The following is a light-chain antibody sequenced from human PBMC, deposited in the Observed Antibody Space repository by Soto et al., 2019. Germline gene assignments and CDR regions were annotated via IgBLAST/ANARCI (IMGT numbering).Light chain of an antibody. CDR1: QSVSSSY. V-gene: IGKV3-20*01. CDR2: GAS. J-gene: IGKJ3*01. CDR3: QQYGRSPFT. Sequence: EIVLTQSPGTLSLSPGESATLSCRASQSVSSSYLAWYQQKPGQAPRLLIYGASSRATGIPDRFSGSGSGTDFTLTISRLEAEDFAVYYCQQYGRSPFTFGPGTKVDI.